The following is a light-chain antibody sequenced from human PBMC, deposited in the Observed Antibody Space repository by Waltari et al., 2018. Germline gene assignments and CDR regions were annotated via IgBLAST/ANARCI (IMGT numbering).Light chain of an antibody. CDR2: QAS. Sequence: DIQMTQSPSTLSASVGARVIITCRASQTIDRWLAWYQHIPGKAPKLLISQASLLESGVPSRVSGSGSATEFSLTITTLQPDDFATYYCQQYRTFPWTFGQWTTVDSK. V-gene: IGKV1-5*03. J-gene: IGKJ1*01. CDR3: QQYRTFPWT. CDR1: QTIDRW.